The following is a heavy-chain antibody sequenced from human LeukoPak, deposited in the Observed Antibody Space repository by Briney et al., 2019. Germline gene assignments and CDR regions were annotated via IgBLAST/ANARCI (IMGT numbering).Heavy chain of an antibody. CDR3: TTDMRWERVNNFDY. D-gene: IGHD1-26*01. Sequence: PGGSLRLSCTASGFTFSNMWMGWVRQAPGKGLEYIGRIKSRVDGGTTDYAAPVKGRFTISRDDSKNMLYLEMNSLKTEDTAVYYCTTDMRWERVNNFDYWGQGTLVTVSS. CDR1: GFTFSNMW. CDR2: IKSRVDGGTT. V-gene: IGHV3-15*01. J-gene: IGHJ4*02.